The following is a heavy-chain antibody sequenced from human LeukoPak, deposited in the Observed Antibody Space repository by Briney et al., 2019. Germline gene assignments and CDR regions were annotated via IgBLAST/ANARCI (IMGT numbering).Heavy chain of an antibody. D-gene: IGHD1-26*01. V-gene: IGHV3-15*01. CDR3: TTELTEWELSGPHDY. J-gene: IGHJ4*02. CDR2: IKSKTDGGTT. Sequence: PGGSLRLSCAASGFTFSGSALHWVRQASGKGLEWVGRIKSKTDGGTTDYAAPVKGRFTISRDDSKNTLYLQMNSLKTEDTAVYYCTTELTEWELSGPHDYWGQGTLVTVSS. CDR1: GFTFSGSA.